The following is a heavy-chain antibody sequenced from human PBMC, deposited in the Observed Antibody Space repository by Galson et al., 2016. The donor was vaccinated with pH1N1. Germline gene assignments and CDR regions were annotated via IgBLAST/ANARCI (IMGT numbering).Heavy chain of an antibody. Sequence: SLRLSCAASGFTFSTYGMHWVRQAPGKGLEWVAVISYDGTNEYYADFVKGRFTISRDNSKNMVYVEVNSLRFEDTAVYYCARDGSGTSGAYYGMDVWGEGTTVTVSA. D-gene: IGHD6-19*01. CDR2: ISYDGTNE. CDR1: GFTFSTYG. V-gene: IGHV3-30*03. CDR3: ARDGSGTSGAYYGMDV. J-gene: IGHJ6*04.